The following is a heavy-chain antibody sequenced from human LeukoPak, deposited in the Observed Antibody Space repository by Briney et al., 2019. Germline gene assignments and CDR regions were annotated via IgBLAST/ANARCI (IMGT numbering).Heavy chain of an antibody. V-gene: IGHV3-33*01. Sequence: GGSLRLSCAASGFTFSSYGMHWVRQAPGKGLEWVAVIWFDGSTKYYVDSVNGRFTISRDNSKNTLYLQMNSLRAEDTAVYYCTSAAGPLDNWGQGTLVTVSS. CDR2: IWFDGSTK. CDR1: GFTFSSYG. CDR3: TSAAGPLDN. D-gene: IGHD6-13*01. J-gene: IGHJ4*02.